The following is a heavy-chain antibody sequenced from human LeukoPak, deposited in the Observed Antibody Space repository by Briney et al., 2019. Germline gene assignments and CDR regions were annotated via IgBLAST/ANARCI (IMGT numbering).Heavy chain of an antibody. CDR1: GGTFSSYA. J-gene: IGHJ6*03. D-gene: IGHD3-16*02. CDR2: IIPIFGTA. CDR3: ARVRLRLGELSPNYYYYMDV. Sequence: SVKVSCKPSGGTFSSYAISWVRQAPGQGLEWMGGIIPIFGTANYAQKFQGRVTITTDESTSTAYMELSSLRSEDTAVYYCARVRLRLGELSPNYYYYMDVWGKGTTVTVSS. V-gene: IGHV1-69*05.